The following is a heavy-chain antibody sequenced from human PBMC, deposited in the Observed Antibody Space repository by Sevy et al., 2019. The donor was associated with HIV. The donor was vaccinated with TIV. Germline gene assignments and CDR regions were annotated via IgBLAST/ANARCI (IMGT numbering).Heavy chain of an antibody. J-gene: IGHJ6*02. D-gene: IGHD3-22*01. CDR3: AKDAYYYDSSGYSMGQWYYVMDV. Sequence: GGSLRLSCAASGFTVSSNYMSWVRQAPGKGLEWVSVISGSGGDTYYADSVKGRFTISRDNSKNTLYLQMNSLRAEDTAVYYCAKDAYYYDSSGYSMGQWYYVMDVWGQGTTVTVSS. CDR2: ISGSGGDT. V-gene: IGHV3-23*01. CDR1: GFTVSSNY.